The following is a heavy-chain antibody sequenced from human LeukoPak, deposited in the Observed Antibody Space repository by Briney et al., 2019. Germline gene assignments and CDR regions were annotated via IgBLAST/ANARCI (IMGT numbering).Heavy chain of an antibody. Sequence: ASVKVSCKASGYTFTSYYTHWVRQAPGQGLEWMGIINPSGGSTSYAQKFQGRVTMTRDTSTSTVYMELSSLRSEDTAVYYCARERRAGYSSGWKRGPWFDPWGQGTLVTVSS. CDR2: INPSGGST. D-gene: IGHD6-19*01. V-gene: IGHV1-46*01. CDR1: GYTFTSYY. CDR3: ARERRAGYSSGWKRGPWFDP. J-gene: IGHJ5*02.